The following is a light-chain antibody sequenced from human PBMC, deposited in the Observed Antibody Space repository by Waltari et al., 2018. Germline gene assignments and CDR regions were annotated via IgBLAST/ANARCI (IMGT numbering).Light chain of an antibody. J-gene: IGLJ2*01. CDR2: DVT. Sequence: QSALTQPRSVSGSPGQSVTISCTGGSSDVGGYDYVSWFQHHPGKAPKLIIYDVTDRPSGVPDLFSAAKSRPAASLTISGLQAEDGGDYYCYSYAGSHTILFGGGTKLTVL. V-gene: IGLV2-11*01. CDR1: SSDVGGYDY. CDR3: YSYAGSHTIL.